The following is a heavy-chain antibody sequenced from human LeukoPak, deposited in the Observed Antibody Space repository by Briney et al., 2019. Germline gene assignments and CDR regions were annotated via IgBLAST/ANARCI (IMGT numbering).Heavy chain of an antibody. CDR2: IKQDGSEK. Sequence: GGSLRLSCAASGFTFSRNWMSWVRQAPGKGLEWVANIKQDGSEKYYVDSVKGRFTISRDNAKNSLYLQMNSLRAEDTALYYCGRVEGRWLRGPRFDPWGQGPLVTVSS. J-gene: IGHJ5*02. CDR1: GFTFSRNW. CDR3: GRVEGRWLRGPRFDP. D-gene: IGHD5-24*01. V-gene: IGHV3-7*01.